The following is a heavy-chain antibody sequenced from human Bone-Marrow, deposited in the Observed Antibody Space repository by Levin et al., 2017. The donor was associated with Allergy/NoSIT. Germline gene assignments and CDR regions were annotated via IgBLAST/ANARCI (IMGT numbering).Heavy chain of an antibody. D-gene: IGHD5-24*01. Sequence: GASVKVSCKASAYTFTAYGISWVRQAPGQGLEWMGWISGYNDDINYAQNFQGRVTMTTDTSTSTANMELRSLRSDDTAIYYCARDRGYTPDTFDIWGQGTRVTVSS. V-gene: IGHV1-18*01. CDR2: ISGYNDDI. CDR3: ARDRGYTPDTFDI. CDR1: AYTFTAYG. J-gene: IGHJ3*02.